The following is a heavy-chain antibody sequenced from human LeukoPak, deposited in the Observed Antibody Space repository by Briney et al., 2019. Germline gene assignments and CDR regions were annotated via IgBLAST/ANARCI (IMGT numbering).Heavy chain of an antibody. V-gene: IGHV1-18*01. J-gene: IGHJ4*02. CDR2: ISAYNGNT. Sequence: ASVNVSCKASGYTFTSYGISWVRQAPGQGLEWMGWISAYNGNTNYAQKLQGRVTMTTDTSTSTAYMELRSLRSDDTAVYYCARVSGYDFWSGYYSTSYYFDYWGQGTLVTVSS. CDR3: ARVSGYDFWSGYYSTSYYFDY. CDR1: GYTFTSYG. D-gene: IGHD3-3*01.